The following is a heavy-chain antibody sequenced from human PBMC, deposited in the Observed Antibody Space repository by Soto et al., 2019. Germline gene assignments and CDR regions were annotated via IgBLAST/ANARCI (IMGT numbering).Heavy chain of an antibody. V-gene: IGHV3-30*18. Sequence: LRLSCAASGFTFSSYGMHWVRQAPGKGLEWVAVISYDGSNKYYADSVKGRFTISRDNSKNTLYLQMNSLRAEDTAVYYCAKSRYXSGGSCYSYYYYYYGMDVWGQGTTVTVSS. CDR1: GFTFSSYG. J-gene: IGHJ6*02. D-gene: IGHD2-15*01. CDR2: ISYDGSNK. CDR3: AKSRYXSGGSCYSYYYYYYGMDV.